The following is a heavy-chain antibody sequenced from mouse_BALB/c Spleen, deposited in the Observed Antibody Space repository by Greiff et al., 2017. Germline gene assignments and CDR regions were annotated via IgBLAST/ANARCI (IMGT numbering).Heavy chain of an antibody. Sequence: QVQLQQSGAELVRPGTSVKISCKASGYAFTNYWLGWVKQRPGHGLEWIGDIYPGSGNTYYNEKFKGKATLTADKSSSTAYMQLSSLTSEDSAVYFCARRGLHWFAYWGQGTLVTVSA. CDR3: ARRGLHWFAY. CDR2: IYPGSGNT. V-gene: IGHV1-63*01. CDR1: GYAFTNYW. J-gene: IGHJ3*01.